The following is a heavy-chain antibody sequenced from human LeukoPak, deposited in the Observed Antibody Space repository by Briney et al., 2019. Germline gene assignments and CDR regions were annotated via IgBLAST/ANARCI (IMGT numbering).Heavy chain of an antibody. CDR3: ARRPMYYYGSDY. D-gene: IGHD3-10*01. V-gene: IGHV1-2*02. CDR1: GYTFTGYY. Sequence: ASVKVSCKASGYTFTGYYMHWVRQAHGQGLEWMGWINPNSGGTNYAQKFQGRVTMTRDTSISTAYMELSRLRSDDTAVYYCARRPMYYYGSDYWGQGTLVTVSS. CDR2: INPNSGGT. J-gene: IGHJ4*02.